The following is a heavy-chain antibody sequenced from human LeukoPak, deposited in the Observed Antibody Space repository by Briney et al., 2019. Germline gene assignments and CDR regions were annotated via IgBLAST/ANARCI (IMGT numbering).Heavy chain of an antibody. CDR3: AKDIASILTVPDY. CDR2: ISWNSGSI. Sequence: GRSLRLSWAASGFTFDDYAMHWVRQAPEKGLEWVSGISWNSGSIGYADSEKGRFTISRDNAKNSLYLQMNSLRAEDTALYYCAKDIASILTVPDYWGQGTLVTVSS. V-gene: IGHV3-9*01. CDR1: GFTFDDYA. D-gene: IGHD3-9*01. J-gene: IGHJ4*02.